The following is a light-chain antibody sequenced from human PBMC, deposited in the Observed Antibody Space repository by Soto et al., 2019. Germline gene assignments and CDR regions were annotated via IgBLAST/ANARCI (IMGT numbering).Light chain of an antibody. CDR2: GAS. J-gene: IGKJ4*01. CDR3: QRYGSSPLT. CDR1: QSVSSSY. Sequence: EIVLTQSPGTLSLSPGERATLSCRASQSVSSSYLAWYQQKPGQAPRLLIYGASSRATGIPDRFSGSGPGTDFTRTISRLEPEDLAVWYCQRYGSSPLTFDGGTKVEIK. V-gene: IGKV3-20*01.